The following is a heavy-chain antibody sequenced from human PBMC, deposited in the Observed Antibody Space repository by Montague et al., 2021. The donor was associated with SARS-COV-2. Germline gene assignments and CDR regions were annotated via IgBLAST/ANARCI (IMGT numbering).Heavy chain of an antibody. CDR3: ARAFTDWLRYYGMDV. CDR1: GGSISSGGYY. J-gene: IGHJ6*02. CDR2: IYYSGST. Sequence: TLSLTCTVSGGSISSGGYYWNWIRQHPGKGLEWIGYIYYSGSTYYNPSLKSRVTISVDTSKNQFSLKLSSVTAADTAVYYCARAFTDWLRYYGMDVWGQGTTVTVSS. D-gene: IGHD3-9*01. V-gene: IGHV4-31*03.